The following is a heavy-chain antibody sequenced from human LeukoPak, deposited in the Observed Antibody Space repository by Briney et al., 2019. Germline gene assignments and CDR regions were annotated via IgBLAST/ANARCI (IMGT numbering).Heavy chain of an antibody. CDR1: GFTLRRYS. CDR2: MSSSSGLI. V-gene: IGHV3-21*01. J-gene: IGHJ4*02. D-gene: IGHD1-26*01. Sequence: PGGSLRLSCAASGFTLRRYSMNLVRQAPGEGLEWVSSMSSSSGLIYYGDSVKGRFTVSRDNAKRSLYLQMNSLRADDTAVYYCAREFDGSASGAGYWGQGTLVTVSS. CDR3: AREFDGSASGAGY.